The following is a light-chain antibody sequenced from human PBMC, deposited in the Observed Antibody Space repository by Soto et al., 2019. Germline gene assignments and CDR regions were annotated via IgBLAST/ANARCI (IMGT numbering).Light chain of an antibody. CDR3: QQYNIWTPLHT. J-gene: IGKJ2*01. CDR1: QSVSSN. CDR2: GAS. Sequence: EIVMTQSPATLSVSPGERATLSCRASQSVSSNLAWYQQKPGQAPRLLIYGASTRATGIPARFSGSGSGTEITLTLSSLHSEDFAVYYCQQYNIWTPLHTFGQGTKLEIK. V-gene: IGKV3-15*01.